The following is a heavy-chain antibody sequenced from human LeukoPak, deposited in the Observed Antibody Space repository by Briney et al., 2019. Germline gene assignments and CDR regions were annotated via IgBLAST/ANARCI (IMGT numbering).Heavy chain of an antibody. V-gene: IGHV3-9*01. Sequence: GRSLRLSCAASGFTFDDYAMHWVRQAPGKGLEWVSGISWNSGSIGYADSVKGRFTISRDNAKNSLYLQMNSLRAEDTALYYCAKDRWYDSSGYYGYFDYWGQGTLVIVSS. J-gene: IGHJ4*02. D-gene: IGHD3-22*01. CDR2: ISWNSGSI. CDR3: AKDRWYDSSGYYGYFDY. CDR1: GFTFDDYA.